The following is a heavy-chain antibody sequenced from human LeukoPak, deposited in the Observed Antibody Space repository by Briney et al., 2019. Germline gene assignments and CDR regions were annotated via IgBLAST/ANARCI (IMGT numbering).Heavy chain of an antibody. D-gene: IGHD1-26*01. V-gene: IGHV3-21*01. CDR1: GFTFSSYA. J-gene: IGHJ4*02. CDR2: ISSSSSYI. CDR3: ARLPPGGSYSDY. Sequence: PGGSLRLSCAASGFTFSSYAMSWVRQAPGKGLEWVSFISSSSSYINYADSVKGRFTISRDNAKNSLYLQMNSLRAEDTAVYYCARLPPGGSYSDYWGQGTLVTVSS.